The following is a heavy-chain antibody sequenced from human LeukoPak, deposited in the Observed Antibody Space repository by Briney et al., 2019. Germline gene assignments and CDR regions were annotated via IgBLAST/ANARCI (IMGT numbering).Heavy chain of an antibody. Sequence: ASVKVSCKASGYTFTGYYMHWVRQAPGQGLEWMGWINPNSGGTNYAQKFQGRVTMTKDTSISTAYMELSRLRSDDTAVYYCARDRRDIVVVPAALEIDYWGQGTMVTVSS. CDR1: GYTFTGYY. CDR2: INPNSGGT. V-gene: IGHV1-2*02. D-gene: IGHD2-2*01. J-gene: IGHJ4*02. CDR3: ARDRRDIVVVPAALEIDY.